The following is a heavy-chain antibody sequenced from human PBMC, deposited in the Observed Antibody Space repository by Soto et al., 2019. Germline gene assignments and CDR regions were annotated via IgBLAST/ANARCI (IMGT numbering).Heavy chain of an antibody. CDR2: IYTNGGT. CDR3: VRYAYCPLGYERQHV. D-gene: IGHD2-21*01. J-gene: IGHJ4*03. CDR1: GVRVSSNY. Sequence: GRSLRVWWGASGVRVSSNYMSWFRQAPGKRPEWVSVIYTNGGTYYADSVDGRFTMSRDDSKNTLSLQMNSLRAEDTAVYYCVRYAYCPLGYERQHVWGQARRATVPS. V-gene: IGHV3-66*01.